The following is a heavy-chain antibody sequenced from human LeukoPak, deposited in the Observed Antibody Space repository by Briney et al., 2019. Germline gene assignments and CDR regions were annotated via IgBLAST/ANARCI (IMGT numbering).Heavy chain of an antibody. CDR2: ISGSSTYI. Sequence: PGGSLRLSCAASGFTFSSYTMAWVRQAPGKRLEWVSSISGSSTYIYSADSVKGRFTISRDNAMNSLYLQMSSLTVDDTAVYYCAREVERLGSWGQGTLVTVSS. CDR3: AREVERLGS. D-gene: IGHD1-1*01. J-gene: IGHJ5*01. V-gene: IGHV3-21*01. CDR1: GFTFSSYT.